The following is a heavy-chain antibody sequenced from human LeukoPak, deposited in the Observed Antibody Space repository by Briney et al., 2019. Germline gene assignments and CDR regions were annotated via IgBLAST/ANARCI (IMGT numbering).Heavy chain of an antibody. D-gene: IGHD6-19*01. CDR2: IYYSGST. CDR3: ARDPYSGGYGAYYYYYMDV. V-gene: IGHV4-59*01. J-gene: IGHJ6*03. Sequence: SETLSLTCTVSGGSINSYYWSWIRQPPGKGLEWIGYIYYSGSTNYNPSLKSRVTISVDTSKNQFSLRLSSVTAADTAVYYCARDPYSGGYGAYYYYYMDVWGKGTTVTVSS. CDR1: GGSINSYY.